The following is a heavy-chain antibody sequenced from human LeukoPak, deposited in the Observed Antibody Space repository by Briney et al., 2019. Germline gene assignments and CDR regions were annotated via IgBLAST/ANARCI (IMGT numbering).Heavy chain of an antibody. CDR1: GFTFDDYG. D-gene: IGHD2-15*01. CDR3: ARLATGGGCYYTDV. Sequence: PGGSLRLSCVVSGFTFDDYGMSWVRQAPGKGLEWVSGINWNGGSTAYADSVKGRTTISRDNANNSLYLQMNSLRAEDTAFYYCARLATGGGCYYTDVWGKGTTVTVSS. CDR2: INWNGGST. V-gene: IGHV3-20*04. J-gene: IGHJ6*03.